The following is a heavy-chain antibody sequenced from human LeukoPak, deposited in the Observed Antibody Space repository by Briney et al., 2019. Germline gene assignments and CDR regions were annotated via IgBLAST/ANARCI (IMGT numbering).Heavy chain of an antibody. Sequence: SETLSLTCTVSGATISSYYWSWIRKPPGKGLEWIGYIYTSGTIDYHPSLKSRVTISEDTSKNQLSLRLSSVTAADTAVYFCARHVNDFWSVKNYFMDAWGKGTAVTVSS. CDR3: ARHVNDFWSVKNYFMDA. V-gene: IGHV4-4*09. CDR2: IYTSGTI. CDR1: GATISSYY. J-gene: IGHJ6*03. D-gene: IGHD3-3*01.